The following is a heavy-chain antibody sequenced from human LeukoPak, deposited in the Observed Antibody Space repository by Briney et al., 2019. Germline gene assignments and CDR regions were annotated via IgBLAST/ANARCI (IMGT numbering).Heavy chain of an antibody. CDR1: GGSISSGRYY. V-gene: IGHV4-61*02. J-gene: IGHJ6*02. CDR2: LSSTGST. D-gene: IGHD2-15*01. Sequence: PSQTLSLTCTVSGGSISSGRYYWSWIRQPAGKALEWIGRLSSTGSTNYNPSLKSRVTISVDTSKNQFALNLSSVTAADTAVYYCARRGGYCDAGSCYSGDYYYYHGMDVWGQGTTVTVSS. CDR3: ARRGGYCDAGSCYSGDYYYYHGMDV.